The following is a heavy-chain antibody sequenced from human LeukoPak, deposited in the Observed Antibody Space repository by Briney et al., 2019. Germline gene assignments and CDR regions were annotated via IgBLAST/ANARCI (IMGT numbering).Heavy chain of an antibody. CDR3: TRHQTNNYGPGTPFDF. Sequence: SETLSLTCTGSGGTISSYYWSWIRQRAGKGLEWSGSLYTSGSTNSHPSLKSRVIISVDTSKNQFPLKLSSVTAADTDVYLCTRHQTNNYGPGTPFDFWGQGTLVSVSS. CDR1: GGTISSYY. D-gene: IGHD3-10*01. J-gene: IGHJ4*02. V-gene: IGHV4-4*07. CDR2: LYTSGST.